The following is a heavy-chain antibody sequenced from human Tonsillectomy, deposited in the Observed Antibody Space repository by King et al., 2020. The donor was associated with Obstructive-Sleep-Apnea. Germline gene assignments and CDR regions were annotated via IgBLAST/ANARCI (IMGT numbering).Heavy chain of an antibody. CDR2: IYCSGST. V-gene: IGHV4-59*01. CDR3: ARATMGRLWFGESYYGMDV. Sequence: QLQESGPGLVKPSETLSLTCTVSGGSISSYYWSWIRQPPGKGLEWIGYIYCSGSTNYNPSLKSRVTISVDTSKNQFSLKLSSVTAADTAVYYCARATMGRLWFGESYYGMDVWGQGTTVTVSS. CDR1: GGSISSYY. J-gene: IGHJ6*02. D-gene: IGHD3-10*01.